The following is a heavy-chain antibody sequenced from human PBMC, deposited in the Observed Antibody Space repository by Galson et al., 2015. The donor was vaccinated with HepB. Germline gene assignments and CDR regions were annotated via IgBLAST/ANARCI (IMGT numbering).Heavy chain of an antibody. V-gene: IGHV3-23*01. CDR3: AKGREAGVPAAIYAFDM. J-gene: IGHJ3*02. D-gene: IGHD2-2*02. Sequence: SLRLSCAASGFTFSSYVMSWVRQAPGKGLEWVSTISGSGGSTSYADSVKGRFTISRDNSKNTLYLQMNSLRAEDTAIYYCAKGREAGVPAAIYAFDMWGQGTMVTVSS. CDR2: ISGSGGST. CDR1: GFTFSSYV.